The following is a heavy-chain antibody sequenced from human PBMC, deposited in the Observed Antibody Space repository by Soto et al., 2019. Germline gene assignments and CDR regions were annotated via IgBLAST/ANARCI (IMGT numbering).Heavy chain of an antibody. CDR1: GYTFTSYD. V-gene: IGHV1-8*01. J-gene: IGHJ6*03. CDR3: AVAAAGYYYHYMDV. Sequence: GASVKVSCKASGYTFTSYDINWVRQATGQGLEWMGWMNPNSGNTGYAQKFQGRVTMTRNTSISTAYMELSSLRSEDTAVYYCAVAAAGYYYHYMDVWGKGTTVTVSS. CDR2: MNPNSGNT. D-gene: IGHD6-13*01.